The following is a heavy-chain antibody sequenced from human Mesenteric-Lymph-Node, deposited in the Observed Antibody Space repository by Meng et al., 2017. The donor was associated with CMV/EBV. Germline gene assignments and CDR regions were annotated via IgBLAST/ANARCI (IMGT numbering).Heavy chain of an antibody. CDR3: ARDYLVATTLNYYYYYGMDV. CDR1: GFTFSSYS. CDR2: ISSSSSYI. V-gene: IGHV3-21*01. J-gene: IGHJ6*02. D-gene: IGHD1-7*01. Sequence: GGSLRLSCAASGFTFSSYSMNWVRQAPGKGLEWVSSISSSSSYIYYADSVKGRFTISRDNAKNSLYLQLNSLRAEDTAVYYCARDYLVATTLNYYYYYGMDVWGQGTTVTVSS.